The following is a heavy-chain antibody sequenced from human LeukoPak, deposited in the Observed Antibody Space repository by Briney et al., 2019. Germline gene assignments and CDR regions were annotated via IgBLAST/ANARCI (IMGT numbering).Heavy chain of an antibody. CDR3: VRQLVATRNFDC. J-gene: IGHJ4*02. CDR1: GGSISSDGYS. CDR2: IYYTGDT. Sequence: SETLSLTCAVSGGSISSDGYSWSWMRQPPGKGLEWIGSIYYTGDTYYNLSLKSRLTISVDTSKSQFSLNLSSVSAADTAVYFCVRQLVATRNFDCWGQGTLVTVSS. V-gene: IGHV4-30-4*07. D-gene: IGHD6-6*01.